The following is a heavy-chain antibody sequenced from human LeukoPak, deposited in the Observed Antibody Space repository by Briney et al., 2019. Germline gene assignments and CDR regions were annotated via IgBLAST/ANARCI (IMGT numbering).Heavy chain of an antibody. Sequence: KPSETLSLTCAVYGGSFSGYYWSWIRQPPGKGLEWIGEINHSGGTNYNPSLKSRVTISVDTSKNQFSLKLSSVTAADTAVYYCARDYGDNYYYYYGMDVWGQGTTVTVSS. CDR2: INHSGGT. V-gene: IGHV4-34*01. CDR1: GGSFSGYY. J-gene: IGHJ6*02. D-gene: IGHD4-17*01. CDR3: ARDYGDNYYYYYGMDV.